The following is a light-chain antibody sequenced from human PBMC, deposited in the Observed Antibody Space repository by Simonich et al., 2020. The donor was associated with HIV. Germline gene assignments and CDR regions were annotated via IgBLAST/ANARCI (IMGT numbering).Light chain of an antibody. Sequence: DIVMTQSPDSLAVSLGERATIHCKSSQSVLYSSNNKDYLAWYKQKPGPPPNLLIYWASTRESGVPDRFRGIGSETDFTLTISSLQAEDVAVYYCQQYYITPHTFGQGTKVEIK. CDR2: WAS. J-gene: IGKJ1*01. CDR3: QQYYITPHT. V-gene: IGKV4-1*01. CDR1: QSVLYSSNNKDY.